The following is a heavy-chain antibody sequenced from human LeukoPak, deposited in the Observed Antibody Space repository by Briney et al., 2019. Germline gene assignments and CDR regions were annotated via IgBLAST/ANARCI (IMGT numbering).Heavy chain of an antibody. Sequence: ASVKASCKASGYIFTGYYIHWVRQAPGQGLEWMGRINPNGGGTNYAQKFQGRVTVTGDTSISTAYMELSRLRSDDTAVYYCAREIRRGAGDWFDPWGQGTLVTVSS. J-gene: IGHJ5*02. D-gene: IGHD1-26*01. V-gene: IGHV1-2*06. CDR3: AREIRRGAGDWFDP. CDR2: INPNGGGT. CDR1: GYIFTGYY.